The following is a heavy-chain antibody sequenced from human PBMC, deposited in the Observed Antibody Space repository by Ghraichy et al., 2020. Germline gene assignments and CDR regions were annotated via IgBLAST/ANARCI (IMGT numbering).Heavy chain of an antibody. Sequence: SVKVSCKASGGTFSSYAISWVRQASGQGLEWMGGIIPIFGTANYAQKFQGRVTITADKSTSTAYMELSSLRSEDTAVYYCARGVGATTTFDYWGQGTLVTVSS. CDR2: IIPIFGTA. CDR3: ARGVGATTTFDY. CDR1: GGTFSSYA. D-gene: IGHD1-26*01. V-gene: IGHV1-69*06. J-gene: IGHJ4*02.